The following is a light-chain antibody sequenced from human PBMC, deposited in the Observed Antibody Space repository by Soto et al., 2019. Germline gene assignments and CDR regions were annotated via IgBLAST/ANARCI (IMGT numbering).Light chain of an antibody. CDR3: QQSYSTPYT. V-gene: IGKV1-39*01. CDR1: QSISSY. CDR2: AAS. Sequence: DIQMTQSPSSLSASVGDRVTITCRASQSISSYLNWYQQKPGKAPKLLIYAASILRSGVPSRFSGSGSGTDFTLTISSLQHEDFATYYCQQSYSTPYTFGQGTKLELK. J-gene: IGKJ2*01.